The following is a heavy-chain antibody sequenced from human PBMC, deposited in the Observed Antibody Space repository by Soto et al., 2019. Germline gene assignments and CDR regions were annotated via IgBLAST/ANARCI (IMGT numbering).Heavy chain of an antibody. Sequence: PSETLSLTCAVYGGSFSGYYWSWIRQPPGKGLEWIGEINHSGSTNYNPSLKSRVTISVETSKNQFSLKLSSVTAADTAVYYCARGITIFGVWKYYGMDVWGQGTKVTVYS. V-gene: IGHV4-34*01. D-gene: IGHD3-3*01. CDR3: ARGITIFGVWKYYGMDV. CDR2: INHSGST. J-gene: IGHJ6*02. CDR1: GGSFSGYY.